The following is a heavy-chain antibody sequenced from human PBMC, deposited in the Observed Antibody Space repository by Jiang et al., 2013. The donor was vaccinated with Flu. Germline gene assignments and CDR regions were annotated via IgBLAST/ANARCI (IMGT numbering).Heavy chain of an antibody. J-gene: IGHJ4*02. D-gene: IGHD5-12*01. CDR3: VKPAQLAPIYEN. Sequence: VQLVESGGGVVQPGKSLRLSCAASGFIFKDYGIHWIRQAPGQGLEWVGVIWHDGTTKYYGDSVKGRFTLSRDNSINTVYLQMNSLRPDDTAMYYCVKPAQLAPIYENWGQGILVTVSS. CDR1: GFIFKDYG. V-gene: IGHV3-33*06. CDR2: IWHDGTTK.